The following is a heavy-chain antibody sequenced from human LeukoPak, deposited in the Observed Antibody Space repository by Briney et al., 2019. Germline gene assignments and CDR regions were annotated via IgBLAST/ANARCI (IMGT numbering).Heavy chain of an antibody. Sequence: GASVKVSCKASGGTFSSYTISWVRQAPGQGLEWMGRIIPILGIANYAQKFQGRVTITADKSTSTAYMELSSLRSEDTAVYYCARVSGSGWTFYYFDYSGQGTLVTVSS. CDR3: ARVSGSGWTFYYFDY. CDR2: IIPILGIA. J-gene: IGHJ4*02. CDR1: GGTFSSYT. V-gene: IGHV1-69*02. D-gene: IGHD6-19*01.